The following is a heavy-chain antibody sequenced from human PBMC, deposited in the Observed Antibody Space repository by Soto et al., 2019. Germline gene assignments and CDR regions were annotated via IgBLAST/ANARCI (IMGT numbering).Heavy chain of an antibody. Sequence: EVQLVESGGGLVQPGGSLRLSCAVSGLTFSDYWMSWVRQAPGKGLEWVANIRQDESEKNYADSVKGRFTISRDNAKSSVYLQMNSLRAEDTAVYYCTNDKFSGSYYVRRLTYYFEYWGQGTLVTVSS. D-gene: IGHD1-26*01. CDR3: TNDKFSGSYYVRRLTYYFEY. V-gene: IGHV3-7*03. J-gene: IGHJ4*02. CDR1: GLTFSDYW. CDR2: IRQDESEK.